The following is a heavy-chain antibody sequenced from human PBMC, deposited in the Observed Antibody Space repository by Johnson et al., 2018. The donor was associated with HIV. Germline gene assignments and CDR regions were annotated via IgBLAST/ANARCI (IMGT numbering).Heavy chain of an antibody. J-gene: IGHJ3*02. Sequence: VQLVESGGNVVRPGGSLRLSCTASGFTVSSNYMSWVRQAPGKGLEWVSVIYSGGSTYYADSVKGRFTISRDNSKNTLYLQMNSLRAEDTALYYCAKSTQATIARESGTYGAFDIWGQGTMVTVSS. CDR3: AKSTQATIARESGTYGAFDI. CDR1: GFTVSSNY. CDR2: IYSGGST. V-gene: IGHV3-66*02. D-gene: IGHD3-10*01.